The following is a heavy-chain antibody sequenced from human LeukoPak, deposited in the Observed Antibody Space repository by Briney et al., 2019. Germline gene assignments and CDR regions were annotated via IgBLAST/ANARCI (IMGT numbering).Heavy chain of an antibody. CDR2: IRYDGSNK. CDR3: ARDIGLVRGIIMAH. Sequence: GGSLRLSCAASGFTFSSYGMHWVRQAPGKGLEWVAFIRYDGSNKYYADSVKGRFTISRDNSKNTLYLQMNSLRAEDTAVYYCARDIGLVRGIIMAHWGQGTQVTVSS. D-gene: IGHD3-10*01. CDR1: GFTFSSYG. J-gene: IGHJ4*02. V-gene: IGHV3-30*02.